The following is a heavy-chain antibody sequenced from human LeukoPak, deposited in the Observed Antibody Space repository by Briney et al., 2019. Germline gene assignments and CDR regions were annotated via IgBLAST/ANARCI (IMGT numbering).Heavy chain of an antibody. CDR3: VRDLRDRRGYSNYYMDV. D-gene: IGHD3-10*01. CDR1: ERMVRNSY. V-gene: IGHV3-53*01. Sequence: GGSLRLSCEGPERMVRNSYMSWVRQSPGRGLEWVSVIYSGGSTDYADSVKGRFNTSRDTSKNTLYLQMNDVRAEDTGIYYCVRDLRDRRGYSNYYMDVWGKGTTVTVSS. J-gene: IGHJ6*03. CDR2: IYSGGST.